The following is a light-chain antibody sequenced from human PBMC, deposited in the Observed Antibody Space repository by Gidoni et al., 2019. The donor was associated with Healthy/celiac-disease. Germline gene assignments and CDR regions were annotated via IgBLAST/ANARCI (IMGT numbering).Light chain of an antibody. CDR1: QSVLYSSNNKNY. CDR2: WAS. Sequence: DIVMTHSPDPLAVSLGERATINCKSSQSVLYSSNNKNYLAWYQQKPGQPPKLLIYWASTRESGVPDRFSGSGSGTDFTLTISSLQAEDVAVYYCQQYYSTPITFGPGTKVDIK. CDR3: QQYYSTPIT. V-gene: IGKV4-1*01. J-gene: IGKJ3*01.